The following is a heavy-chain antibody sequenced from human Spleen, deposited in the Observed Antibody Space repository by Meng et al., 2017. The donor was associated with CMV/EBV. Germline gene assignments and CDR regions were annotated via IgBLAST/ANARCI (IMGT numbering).Heavy chain of an antibody. D-gene: IGHD6-13*01. J-gene: IGHJ5*02. CDR3: ARARGTTAAAGANWFDP. CDR2: INPNSGGT. V-gene: IGHV1-2*02. Sequence: ASVKVSCKASGFTFISSAVQWVRQAPGQGLEWMGWINPNSGGTNSAQKFQGRVTMTRDTSISTAYMELSRLRSDDTAVYFCARARGTTAAAGANWFDPWGQGTLVTVSS. CDR1: GFTFISSA.